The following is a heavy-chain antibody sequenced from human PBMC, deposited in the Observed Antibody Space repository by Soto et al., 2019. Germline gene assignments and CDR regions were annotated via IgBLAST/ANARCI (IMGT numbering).Heavy chain of an antibody. CDR3: ARERRDGYNWNYYGMDV. V-gene: IGHV4-30-4*01. Sequence: PSETLSLTCTVSGGSISSGDYYWSWIRQPPGKGLEWIGYIYYSGSTYYNPSLKSRVTISVDTSKSQFSLKLSSVTAADTAVYYCARERRDGYNWNYYGMDVWGQGTTVTVSS. D-gene: IGHD5-12*01. J-gene: IGHJ6*02. CDR2: IYYSGST. CDR1: GGSISSGDYY.